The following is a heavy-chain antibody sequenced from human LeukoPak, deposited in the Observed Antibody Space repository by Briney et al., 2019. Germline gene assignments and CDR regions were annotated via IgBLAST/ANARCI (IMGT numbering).Heavy chain of an antibody. D-gene: IGHD3-10*01. CDR3: ARHGSGSYLLTFDY. CDR2: IKQDGSEK. J-gene: IGHJ4*02. V-gene: IGHV3-7*01. CDR1: GFTFSSYW. Sequence: PGGSLRLSCAASGFTFSSYWMSWVRQAPGKGLEWVANIKQDGSEKYYVDSVKGRLTISRDNAKNSLYLQMNSLRAEDTAVYYCARHGSGSYLLTFDYWGQGTLVTVSS.